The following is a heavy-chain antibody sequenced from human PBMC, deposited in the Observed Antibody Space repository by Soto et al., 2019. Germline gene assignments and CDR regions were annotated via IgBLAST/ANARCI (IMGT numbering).Heavy chain of an antibody. CDR2: ISYDGSNK. V-gene: IGHV3-30-3*01. Sequence: SLRLSCAASGFTFSSYAMHWVRQAPGKGLEWVAVISYDGSNKYYADSVKGRFTISRDNSKNTLYLQMNSLRAEDTAVYYCARDSPPSVMVYALPDYWGQGTLVTVSS. CDR3: ARDSPPSVMVYALPDY. J-gene: IGHJ4*02. CDR1: GFTFSSYA. D-gene: IGHD2-8*01.